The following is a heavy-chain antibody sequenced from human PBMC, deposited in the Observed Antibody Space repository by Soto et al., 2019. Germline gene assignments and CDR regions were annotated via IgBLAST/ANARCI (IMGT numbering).Heavy chain of an antibody. CDR3: ASTYYSSGYYYYYYYGMEV. CDR1: GFTFSDYY. Sequence: PGGSLRLSCAASGFTFSDYYMSWIRQAPGKGLEWVSYISSSGSTIYYADSVKGRFTISRDNAKNSLYLQMNSLRAEDTAVYYCASTYYSSGYYYYYYYGMEVWGQGTTVTVSS. J-gene: IGHJ6*02. V-gene: IGHV3-11*01. D-gene: IGHD3-22*01. CDR2: ISSSGSTI.